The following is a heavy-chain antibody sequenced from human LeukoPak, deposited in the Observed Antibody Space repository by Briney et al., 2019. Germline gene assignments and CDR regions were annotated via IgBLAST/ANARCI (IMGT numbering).Heavy chain of an antibody. V-gene: IGHV1-8*03. Sequence: ASVKVSCKASGYTFTSYDINWVRQATGQGLEWMGWMNPNSGNTGYAQKFQGRVTITRDTSASTAYMELSSLRSEDTAVYYCARDAEYSSSLDYWGQGTLVTVSS. CDR3: ARDAEYSSSLDY. D-gene: IGHD6-6*01. J-gene: IGHJ4*02. CDR2: MNPNSGNT. CDR1: GYTFTSYD.